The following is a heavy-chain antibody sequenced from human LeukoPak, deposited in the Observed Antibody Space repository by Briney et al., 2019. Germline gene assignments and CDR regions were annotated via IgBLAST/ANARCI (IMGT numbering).Heavy chain of an antibody. V-gene: IGHV3-23*01. Sequence: GGSLRLSCAASGFTFSSYGMHWVRQAPGKGLEWVSGISSSGGSTYYADSVKGRFTISRDNPKNTLFLQMNSLRAEDTAVYYCAKDQYQLLYLFDYWGPGTLVTVSS. CDR1: GFTFSSYG. CDR2: ISSSGGST. J-gene: IGHJ4*02. D-gene: IGHD2-2*01. CDR3: AKDQYQLLYLFDY.